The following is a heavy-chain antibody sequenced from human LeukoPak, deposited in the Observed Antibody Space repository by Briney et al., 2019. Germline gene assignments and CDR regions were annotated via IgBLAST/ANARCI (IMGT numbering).Heavy chain of an antibody. Sequence: SETLSLTCTVSGASISSYYWSWIRQPPGKGLEWIGYIYYSGSTNYNPSLKSRVTISVDTSKNQFSLKLSSVTAADTAVYYCARGTVTTLDWFDTWGQGTLVIVSS. D-gene: IGHD4-17*01. V-gene: IGHV4-59*08. CDR2: IYYSGST. CDR3: ARGTVTTLDWFDT. CDR1: GASISSYY. J-gene: IGHJ5*02.